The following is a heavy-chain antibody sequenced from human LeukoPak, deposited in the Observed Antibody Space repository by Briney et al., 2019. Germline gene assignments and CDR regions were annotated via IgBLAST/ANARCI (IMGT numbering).Heavy chain of an antibody. D-gene: IGHD4-23*01. CDR1: GFTFSSYG. Sequence: GRSLRLSCAASGFTFSSYGMHWVRQAPGKGLEWVAVIWYDGSNKYYADSVKGRFTISRDNSKNTLYLQMNSLRAEDTAVYYCAKDQPIGGNFDYWGQGTLVTVSS. CDR3: AKDQPIGGNFDY. CDR2: IWYDGSNK. V-gene: IGHV3-33*06. J-gene: IGHJ4*02.